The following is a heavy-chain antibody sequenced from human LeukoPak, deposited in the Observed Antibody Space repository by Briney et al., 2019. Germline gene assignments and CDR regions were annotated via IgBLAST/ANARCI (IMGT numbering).Heavy chain of an antibody. Sequence: SETLSLTCAVYGGSFSGYYWSWIRQPPGKGLEWIGEINHSGSTNYNPSLKSRVTISVDTSKNQFSLKLSSVTAADTAVYYCARGLAVLLWFGELLSPPPFAYWGQGTLVTVSS. CDR1: GGSFSGYY. D-gene: IGHD3-10*01. CDR2: INHSGST. V-gene: IGHV4-34*01. J-gene: IGHJ4*02. CDR3: ARGLAVLLWFGELLSPPPFAY.